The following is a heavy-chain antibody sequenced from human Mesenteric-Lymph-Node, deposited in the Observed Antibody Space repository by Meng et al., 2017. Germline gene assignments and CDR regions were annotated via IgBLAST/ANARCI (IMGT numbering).Heavy chain of an antibody. CDR1: GFTVSNNY. Sequence: GGSLRLSCAASGFTVSNNYMTWVRQAPGKGLEWVSVIYSGGTTYYADSVKGRFTISRDNSKNTVYLRMNSLRAEDTAVYYCAKACDSSGDSRGYFDYWGQGTLVTVSS. CDR2: IYSGGTT. D-gene: IGHD3-22*01. CDR3: AKACDSSGDSRGYFDY. J-gene: IGHJ4*02. V-gene: IGHV3-66*02.